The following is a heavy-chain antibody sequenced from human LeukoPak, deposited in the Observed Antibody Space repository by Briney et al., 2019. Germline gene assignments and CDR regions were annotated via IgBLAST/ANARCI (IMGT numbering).Heavy chain of an antibody. CDR2: IYYSGST. CDR3: ARQGDGYNIFDY. D-gene: IGHD5-24*01. V-gene: IGHV4-39*01. Sequence: SETLSLTCTVSGGSISSSSYYWGWIRQPPGKGLEWIGSIYYSGSTYYNPSLKSRVTISVDTSKNQFSLKLSSVTAADTAVYYCARQGDGYNIFDYWGQGTLVTVSS. CDR1: GGSISSSSYY. J-gene: IGHJ4*02.